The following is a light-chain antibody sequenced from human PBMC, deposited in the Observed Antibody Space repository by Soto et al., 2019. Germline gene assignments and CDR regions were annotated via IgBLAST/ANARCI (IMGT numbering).Light chain of an antibody. CDR3: QQYGSSPSWT. V-gene: IGKV3-20*01. CDR2: DAS. CDR1: RSVSSY. Sequence: VLTQSPGALSLSPGERATLSCRATRSVSSYLAWYQQKPGQAPRLLIYDASSRPTDIPARFSGSGSGTDFTLTISRLEPEDFAVYYCQQYGSSPSWTFGQGTKVDIK. J-gene: IGKJ1*01.